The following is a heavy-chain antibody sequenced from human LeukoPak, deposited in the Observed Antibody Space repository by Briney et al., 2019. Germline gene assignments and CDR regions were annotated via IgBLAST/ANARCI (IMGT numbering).Heavy chain of an antibody. J-gene: IGHJ4*02. CDR1: GGSFSGYY. CDR2: INHSGNT. D-gene: IGHD5-12*01. Sequence: SETLSLTCAVYGGSFSGYYWSWIRQPPGKGLEWIGEINHSGNTNYNPSLKSRVTISVDTSKNQFSLKLSSVTAADTAVYYCARVDYSYFDYWGQGTLVTVSS. CDR3: ARVDYSYFDY. V-gene: IGHV4-34*01.